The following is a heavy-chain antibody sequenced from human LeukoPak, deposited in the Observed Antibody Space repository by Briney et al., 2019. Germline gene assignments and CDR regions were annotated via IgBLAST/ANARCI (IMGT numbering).Heavy chain of an antibody. CDR1: GVILSDCA. Sequence: PGGSLRLACAASGVILSDCAMSWVRQAPGGGLEWVSSMSRNSAKTCYADSVKGRFTISRDETNNTLFLQMNSLRAGDTALYYCAKGKAGFGELFDWGPGTLVTVSS. V-gene: IGHV3-23*01. CDR2: MSRNSAKT. D-gene: IGHD3-10*01. J-gene: IGHJ4*02. CDR3: AKGKAGFGELFD.